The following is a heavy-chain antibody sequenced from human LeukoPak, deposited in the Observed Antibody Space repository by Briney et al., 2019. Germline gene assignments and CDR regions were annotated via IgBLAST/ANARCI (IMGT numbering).Heavy chain of an antibody. CDR3: SRDRHCIGSTCYGL. D-gene: IGHD2-2*01. J-gene: IGHJ4*02. V-gene: IGHV3-11*04. Sequence: PGRSLRLSCAASGFTFSDFYMSWIRQAPGKGLEWVSYISSSGTTIYYADSVKGRFTISRDNTKNSLSLEMNSLRAEDTAVYYCSRDRHCIGSTCYGLWGQGTRVTVSS. CDR1: GFTFSDFY. CDR2: ISSSGTTI.